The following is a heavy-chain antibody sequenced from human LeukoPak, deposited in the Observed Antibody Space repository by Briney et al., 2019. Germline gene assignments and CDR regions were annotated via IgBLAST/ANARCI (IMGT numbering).Heavy chain of an antibody. D-gene: IGHD1-26*01. V-gene: IGHV3-48*03. CDR1: GFTFSSYE. Sequence: PGGSLRLSCAASGFTFSSYEMNWVRQAPGKGLEWVSYISSSGSTIYYADSVKGRFTISRDNAKNSLYLQMNSLRAEDTAVYYCARDPSGSYSGDYWGQGTLVTVSS. J-gene: IGHJ4*02. CDR2: ISSSGSTI. CDR3: ARDPSGSYSGDY.